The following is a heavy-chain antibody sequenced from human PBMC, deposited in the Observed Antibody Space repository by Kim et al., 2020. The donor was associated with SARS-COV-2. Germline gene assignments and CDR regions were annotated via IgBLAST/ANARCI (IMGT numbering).Heavy chain of an antibody. J-gene: IGHJ4*02. CDR1: GGSISSGSYY. Sequence: SETLSLTCTVSGGSISSGSYYWGWIRQPPGKGLEWIGSIYYSGSTYYNPSLKSRVTISVDTSKNQFSLKLTSVIAADTAVYYCARLRVVTEADFDCWGQGTLVTVSS. D-gene: IGHD3-16*02. V-gene: IGHV4-39*01. CDR3: ARLRVVTEADFDC. CDR2: IYYSGST.